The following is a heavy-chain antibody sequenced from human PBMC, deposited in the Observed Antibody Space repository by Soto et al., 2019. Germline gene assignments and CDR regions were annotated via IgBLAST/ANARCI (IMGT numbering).Heavy chain of an antibody. CDR3: THTIAPRLIDY. J-gene: IGHJ4*02. V-gene: IGHV2-5*02. CDR2: IYWDDDK. Sequence: SGPTLVNPSQTLTLTCTFSVFSLTTSGVGVGWIRQPPGKALEWLALIYWDDDKRYSPSLKSRLTITKDTSKNQVVLTMTNMDPVDTATYYGTHTIAPRLIDYWGQGTLVPVSS. CDR1: VFSLTTSGVG. D-gene: IGHD2-21*01.